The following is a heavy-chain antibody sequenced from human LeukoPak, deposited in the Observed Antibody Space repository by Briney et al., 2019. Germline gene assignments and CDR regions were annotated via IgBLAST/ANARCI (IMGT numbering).Heavy chain of an antibody. CDR1: GFTVSTNY. CDR3: ARDLGAYCSSTSCQYFDY. J-gene: IGHJ4*02. V-gene: IGHV3-66*01. Sequence: PGGSLRLSCAASGFTVSTNYMNWVRQAPGKGLEWVSVIYSGGSTYYADSVKGRFTISRDNSKNTLYLQMNSLRAEDTAVYYCARDLGAYCSSTSCQYFDYWGQGTLVTVSS. D-gene: IGHD2-2*01. CDR2: IYSGGST.